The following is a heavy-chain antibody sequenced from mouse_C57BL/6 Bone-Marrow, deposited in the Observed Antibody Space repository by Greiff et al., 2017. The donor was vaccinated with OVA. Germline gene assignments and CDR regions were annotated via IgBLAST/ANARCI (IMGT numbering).Heavy chain of an antibody. V-gene: IGHV14-4*01. D-gene: IGHD2-4*01. Sequence: VQLQQSGAELVRPGASVKLSCTASGFNIKDDYMHWVKQRPEQGLEWIGWIDPENGDTEYASKFQGKATITADTSSNTAYLQRSSLTSEDTAVYYCTTDYDYDGGGVYYAMDYWGQGTSVTVSS. CDR3: TTDYDYDGGGVYYAMDY. CDR1: GFNIKDDY. J-gene: IGHJ4*01. CDR2: IDPENGDT.